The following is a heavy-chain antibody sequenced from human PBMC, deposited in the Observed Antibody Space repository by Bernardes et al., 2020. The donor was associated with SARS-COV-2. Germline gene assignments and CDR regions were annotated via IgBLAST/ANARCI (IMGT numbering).Heavy chain of an antibody. CDR1: GFTFSSYA. J-gene: IGHJ4*02. CDR2: ISYDGSNK. V-gene: IGHV3-30-3*01. Sequence: GGSLRLSYAASGFTFSSYAMHWVRQAPGKGLEWVAVISYDGSNKYYADSVKGRFTISRDNSKNTLYLQMNSLRTEDTAVYYCAASLLWFGELLVWGQGTLVTVSS. D-gene: IGHD3-10*01. CDR3: AASLLWFGELLV.